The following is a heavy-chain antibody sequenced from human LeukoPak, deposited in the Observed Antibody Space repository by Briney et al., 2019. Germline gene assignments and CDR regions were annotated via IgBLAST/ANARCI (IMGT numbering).Heavy chain of an antibody. CDR2: IIPIFGTA. Sequence: SVKVSCKASGGTFSSYAISWVRQAPGQGLEWMGGIIPIFGTANYAQKFQGRVTITADESTSTAYMELSSLRSEDTAVYYCARPFMEQQLVLSNWGQGTLVTVSS. J-gene: IGHJ4*02. V-gene: IGHV1-69*13. CDR3: ARPFMEQQLVLSN. D-gene: IGHD6-13*01. CDR1: GGTFSSYA.